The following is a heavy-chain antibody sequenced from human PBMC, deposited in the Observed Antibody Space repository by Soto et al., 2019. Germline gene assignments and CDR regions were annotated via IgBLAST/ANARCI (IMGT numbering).Heavy chain of an antibody. Sequence: GSLRLSCAASGFSFEDYAMNWVRQAPGKGLEWVSGISSSSSTIEYADSVKGRFTISRDNAKNSLYLQMNSLRAEDTAVYYCAREADILNWFDPWGQGTPV. D-gene: IGHD3-9*01. J-gene: IGHJ5*02. V-gene: IGHV3-48*01. CDR1: GFSFEDYA. CDR3: AREADILNWFDP. CDR2: ISSSSSTI.